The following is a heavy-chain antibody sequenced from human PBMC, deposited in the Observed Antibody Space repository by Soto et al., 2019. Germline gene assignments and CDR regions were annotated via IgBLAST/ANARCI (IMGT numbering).Heavy chain of an antibody. V-gene: IGHV3-33*01. Sequence: GGSLRLSCAASGFTFSSYGMHWVRQAPGKGLEWVAVIWYDGSNKYYADSVKGRFTISRDNSKNTLYLQMNNLRAEDTAVYYCARTPYYYDSSGYHDYWGQGTLVTVSS. CDR1: GFTFSSYG. CDR2: IWYDGSNK. D-gene: IGHD3-22*01. J-gene: IGHJ4*02. CDR3: ARTPYYYDSSGYHDY.